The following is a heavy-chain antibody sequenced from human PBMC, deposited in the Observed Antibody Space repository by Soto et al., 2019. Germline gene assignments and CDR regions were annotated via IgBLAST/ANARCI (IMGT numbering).Heavy chain of an antibody. Sequence: QITLKESGPTLVKPTQTLTLTCTFSGFSLSTSGVGVGWIRQPPGKALEWLALIYWDDDKRYSPSLKSRLTSTKHTPKNQAVLTTTNMDPVATPTYYCAHRLNGWPENYFAYCGQGTLVTVSS. V-gene: IGHV2-5*02. CDR2: IYWDDDK. CDR3: AHRLNGWPENYFAY. J-gene: IGHJ4*02. D-gene: IGHD6-19*01. CDR1: GFSLSTSGVG.